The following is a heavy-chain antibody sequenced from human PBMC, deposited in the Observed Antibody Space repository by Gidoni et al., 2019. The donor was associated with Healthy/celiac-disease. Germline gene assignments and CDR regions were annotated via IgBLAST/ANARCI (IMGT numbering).Heavy chain of an antibody. D-gene: IGHD3-10*01. V-gene: IGHV1-69*02. J-gene: IGHJ6*02. CDR3: AGGSGGDNPGVGVYYGMDV. CDR1: GGTFSSYP. CDR2: IIPILGIA. Sequence: QVQLVQSGAEVTTPGSSVKVSCKASGGTFSSYPISWVRQAPGQGLEWMGRIIPILGIANYAKKFQGRVTITADKSTSTAYMELSSLRSEDTAVYYCAGGSGGDNPGVGVYYGMDVWGQGTTVTVSS.